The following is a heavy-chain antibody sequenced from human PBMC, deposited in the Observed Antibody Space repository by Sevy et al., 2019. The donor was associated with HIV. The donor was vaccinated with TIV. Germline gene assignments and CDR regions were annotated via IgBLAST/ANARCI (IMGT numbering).Heavy chain of an antibody. CDR3: VKEVSEYSYSDY. J-gene: IGHJ4*02. CDR2: ISGSAHRT. D-gene: IGHD5-18*01. V-gene: IGHV3-23*01. CDR1: GFSFSNYA. Sequence: GGSLRISCAASGFSFSNYAMSWVGQTPGKGLEWVSAISGSAHRTYYTDSVKGRFTISRDNSKNMLFLQMNSLRAEDTAVYYCVKEVSEYSYSDYWGQGTLVTVSS.